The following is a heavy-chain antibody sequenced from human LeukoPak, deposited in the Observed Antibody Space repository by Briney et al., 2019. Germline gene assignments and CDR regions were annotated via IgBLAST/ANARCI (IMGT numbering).Heavy chain of an antibody. J-gene: IGHJ4*02. V-gene: IGHV3-30*02. CDR1: GFTFSSYG. Sequence: GGSLRLSCAASGFTFSSYGMHWVRQAPGKGLEWVAFIRYDGSNKYYADSVKGRFTISRDNSKNMLYLQMNSLRAEDTAVYYCAKDPTHYRVWDDYDSRRLSHWGQGTLVTVSS. CDR2: IRYDGSNK. CDR3: AKDPTHYRVWDDYDSRRLSH. D-gene: IGHD3-22*01.